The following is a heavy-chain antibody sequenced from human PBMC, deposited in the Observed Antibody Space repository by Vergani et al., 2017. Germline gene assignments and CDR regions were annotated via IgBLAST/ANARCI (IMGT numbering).Heavy chain of an antibody. V-gene: IGHV4-34*02. D-gene: IGHD1-1*01. CDR3: ASRRTRLNLGSKSNAGTFDA. CDR2: ITAIGSA. Sequence: QVHLQQRGAGVLKPSETLSLTCGVLGGSLSGYFWSWIRQSPGRGLEWIGEITAIGSAKYSPSATSRVTISVDTSRDEFTLTVTSVTAADTGLYFCASRRTRLNLGSKSNAGTFDAWGQGTLVTVSS. J-gene: IGHJ5*02. CDR1: GGSLSGYF.